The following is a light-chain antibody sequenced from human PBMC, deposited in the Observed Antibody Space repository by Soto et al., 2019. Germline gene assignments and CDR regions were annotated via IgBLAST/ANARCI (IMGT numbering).Light chain of an antibody. J-gene: IGKJ2*01. CDR3: QLYSDSPTYT. V-gene: IGKV3-20*01. Sequence: EIVLTQSPGTLSLTPGERATLSCRASQSVSSSHLAWYQQKPGQAPRRLIYGASTRATGIPDRFSGGGSGTDFCFPVSRLEPEDFAVYYCQLYSDSPTYTFGQGTKLEIK. CDR1: QSVSSSH. CDR2: GAS.